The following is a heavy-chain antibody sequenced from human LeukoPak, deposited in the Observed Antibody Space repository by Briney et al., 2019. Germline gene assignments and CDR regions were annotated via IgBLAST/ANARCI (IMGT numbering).Heavy chain of an antibody. CDR1: GFIFENYA. J-gene: IGHJ5*02. Sequence: PGGSLRLSCAASGFIFENYAMHWVRQAPGKGLEWVSSISTSSRYIYYKDSVRGRFTISRDDAKNSLYLEMNSLRAEDTAVYYCARADCSSSTCYLRRSWFDPWGQGTLVTVSS. CDR3: ARADCSSSTCYLRRSWFDP. CDR2: ISTSSRYI. D-gene: IGHD2-2*01. V-gene: IGHV3-21*01.